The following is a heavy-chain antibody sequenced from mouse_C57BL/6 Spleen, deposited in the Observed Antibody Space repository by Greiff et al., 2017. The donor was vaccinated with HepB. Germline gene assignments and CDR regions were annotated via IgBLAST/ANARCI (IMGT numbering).Heavy chain of an antibody. Sequence: QVQLQQPGAELVKPGASVKLSCKASGYTFTSYWMHWVKQRPGQGLEWIGMIHPNSGSTNYNEKFKSKATLTVDKSSSTAYMQLSSLTSEDSAVYYCAREEALYYGSRPDYWGQGTTLTVSS. V-gene: IGHV1-64*01. J-gene: IGHJ2*01. CDR3: AREEALYYGSRPDY. D-gene: IGHD1-1*01. CDR2: IHPNSGST. CDR1: GYTFTSYW.